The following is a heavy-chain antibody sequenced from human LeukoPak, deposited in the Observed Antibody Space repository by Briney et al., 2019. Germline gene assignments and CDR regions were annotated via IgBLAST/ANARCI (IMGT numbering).Heavy chain of an antibody. CDR3: ARAYLLPSIPYWYFDF. J-gene: IGHJ2*01. Sequence: GGSLRLSCAASGFTFSGYSMNWVRQAPGKGLEWLSYISSPSSTIYYADSVRGRFTISRDNAKNSLYLQMNSLRAEDAAIYYCARAYLLPSIPYWYFDFWGRGTLVTVSS. V-gene: IGHV3-48*04. CDR2: ISSPSSTI. D-gene: IGHD2-21*01. CDR1: GFTFSGYS.